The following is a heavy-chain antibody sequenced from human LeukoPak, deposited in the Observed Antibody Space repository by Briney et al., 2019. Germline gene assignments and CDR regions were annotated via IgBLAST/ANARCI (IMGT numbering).Heavy chain of an antibody. CDR2: INPNSGGT. CDR1: GYTLTELS. CDR3: AREYSGYDWGGGYYFDY. J-gene: IGHJ4*02. Sequence: ASVKVSCKVSGYTLTELSMHWVRQAPGQGPEWMGWINPNSGGTNYAQKFQGRVTMTRDTSISTAYMELSRLRSDDTAVYYCAREYSGYDWGGGYYFDYWGQGTLVTVSS. V-gene: IGHV1-2*02. D-gene: IGHD5-12*01.